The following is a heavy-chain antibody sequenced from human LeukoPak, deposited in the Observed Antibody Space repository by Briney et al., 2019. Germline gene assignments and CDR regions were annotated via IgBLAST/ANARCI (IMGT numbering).Heavy chain of an antibody. CDR3: ARVYSYGSLDAFDI. CDR2: MNPNSGNT. D-gene: IGHD5-18*01. J-gene: IGHJ3*02. CDR1: RYTFTSYD. V-gene: IGHV1-8*01. Sequence: ASVKVSCKASRYTFTSYDINWVRQATGQGLEWMGWMNPNSGNTGYAQKFQGRVTMTRNTSISTAYMELSSLRSEDTAVYYCARVYSYGSLDAFDIWGQGTMVTVSS.